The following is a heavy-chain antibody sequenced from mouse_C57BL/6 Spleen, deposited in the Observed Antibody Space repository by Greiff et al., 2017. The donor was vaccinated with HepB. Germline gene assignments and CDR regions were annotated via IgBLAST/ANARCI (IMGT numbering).Heavy chain of an antibody. CDR2: ISDGGSYT. J-gene: IGHJ4*01. Sequence: DVKLVESGGGLVKPGGSLKLSCAASGFTFSSYAMSWVRQTPEKRLEWVATISDGGSYTYYPDNVKGRFTISRDNAKNNLYLQMSHLKSEDTAMYYCARFYYYGSSYAMDYWGQGTSVTVSS. CDR3: ARFYYYGSSYAMDY. V-gene: IGHV5-4*03. D-gene: IGHD1-1*01. CDR1: GFTFSSYA.